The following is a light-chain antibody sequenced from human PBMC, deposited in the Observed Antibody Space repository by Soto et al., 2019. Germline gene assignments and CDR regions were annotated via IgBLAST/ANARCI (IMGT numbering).Light chain of an antibody. CDR3: QQRTNRPPIT. V-gene: IGKV3D-20*02. CDR2: GAS. Sequence: PGARVTLSCRASQSVSSSYLTWYQQKPGQAPRLLIYGASTRATSIPARFSGSGSGTDFTLTISRLEPEDFAVYYCQQRTNRPPITFGQGTRLEIK. J-gene: IGKJ5*01. CDR1: QSVSSSY.